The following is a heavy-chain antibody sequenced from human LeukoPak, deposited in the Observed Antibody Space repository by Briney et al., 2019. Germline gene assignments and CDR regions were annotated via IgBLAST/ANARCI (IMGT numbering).Heavy chain of an antibody. Sequence: PSETLSLTCIVSGGSISSYYWSWIRQPPGKGLEWIGYIYYSGSTNYNPSLKSRVIISVDTSKNQFSLKLSSVTAADTAVYYCARSNYVWGSYRPRQSDAFDIWGQGTMVTVSS. J-gene: IGHJ3*02. D-gene: IGHD3-16*02. V-gene: IGHV4-59*12. CDR2: IYYSGST. CDR1: GGSISSYY. CDR3: ARSNYVWGSYRPRQSDAFDI.